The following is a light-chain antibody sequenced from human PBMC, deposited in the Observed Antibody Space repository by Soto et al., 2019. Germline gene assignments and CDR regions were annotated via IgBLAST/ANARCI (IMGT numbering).Light chain of an antibody. CDR2: EVS. CDR3: SSYATSTFVV. Sequence: QSALTQPASVSGSPGQSITISCTGTSSDVGGYNLVSWYQQHPGKAPKLMIYEVSNRPSGVSNRFSGSKSGNTASLTISGLQADDEGEYYCSSYATSTFVVFGGGTKLTVL. CDR1: SSDVGGYNL. J-gene: IGLJ2*01. V-gene: IGLV2-14*01.